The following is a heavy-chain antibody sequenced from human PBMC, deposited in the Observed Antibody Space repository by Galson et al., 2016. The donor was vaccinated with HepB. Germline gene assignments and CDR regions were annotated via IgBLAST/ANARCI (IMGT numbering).Heavy chain of an antibody. J-gene: IGHJ4*02. CDR2: IKHSGST. Sequence: ETLSLTCAVSGGFFSGYYWSWIRQPPGKGLEWIGEIKHSGSTNYNPSLRSRVAISADTSKNQFSLKLSSVTAADTAIYYCARGRDHDYFWGSLGYYFDYWGQGTLVTVSS. V-gene: IGHV4-34*01. CDR1: GGFFSGYY. CDR3: ARGRDHDYFWGSLGYYFDY. D-gene: IGHD3-16*01.